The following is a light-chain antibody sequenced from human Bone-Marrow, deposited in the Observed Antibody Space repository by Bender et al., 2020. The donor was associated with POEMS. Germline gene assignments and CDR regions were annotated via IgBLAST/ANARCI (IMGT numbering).Light chain of an antibody. V-gene: IGLV2-23*01. CDR1: VNDVGHYSL. J-gene: IGLJ1*01. Sequence: QSALTQPASVSASPGQSITISCTGTVNDVGHYSLVSWYQQHPGQAPKLIIYEDTKRPSDISSRFSGSKSGNTASLTISGLQPEDEADYYCCSYAGISILEVFGSGTKVTVL. CDR3: CSYAGISILEV. CDR2: EDT.